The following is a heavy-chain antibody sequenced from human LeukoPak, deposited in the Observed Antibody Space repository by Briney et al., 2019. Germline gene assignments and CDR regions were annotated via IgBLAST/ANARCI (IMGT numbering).Heavy chain of an antibody. CDR2: ISSSGSTT. D-gene: IGHD3-22*01. Sequence: GGSLRLSCAASGFTFSDYYMSWIRQAPGKGLKWVSYISSSGSTTYYADSVKGRFTISRDNSKNTLYLQMNSLRAEDTAVYYCARDLDYYDSSGYFYWGQGTLVTVSS. CDR3: ARDLDYYDSSGYFY. CDR1: GFTFSDYY. J-gene: IGHJ4*02. V-gene: IGHV3-11*04.